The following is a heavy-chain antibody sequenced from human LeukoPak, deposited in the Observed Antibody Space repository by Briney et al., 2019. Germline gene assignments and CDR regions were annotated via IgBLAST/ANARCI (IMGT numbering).Heavy chain of an antibody. CDR1: GYTFTSYG. CDR3: AREKYYYGSGSSYYFDY. Sequence: GASVKVSFKASGYTFTSYGISWVRQAPGQGLEWMGWISAYNGNTNYAQKLQGRVTMTTDTSTSTAYMELRSLRSDDTAVYYCAREKYYYGSGSSYYFDYWGQGTLVTVSS. CDR2: ISAYNGNT. D-gene: IGHD3-10*01. V-gene: IGHV1-18*04. J-gene: IGHJ4*02.